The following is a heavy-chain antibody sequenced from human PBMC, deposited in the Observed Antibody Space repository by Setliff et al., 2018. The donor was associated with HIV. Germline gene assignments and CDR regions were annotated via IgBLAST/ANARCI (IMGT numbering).Heavy chain of an antibody. D-gene: IGHD6-13*01. Sequence: SETLSLTCSVYSASIRNSNSYWGWIRQPPGKRLEWLGSVYESGSTSYNPSLSSRLTISVDTSKNHVSLRLSSVTAADTGVYYCARHRDPPGSRWIYYYYYMDLWGEGTTVTVSS. V-gene: IGHV4-39*01. J-gene: IGHJ6*03. CDR3: ARHRDPPGSRWIYYYYYMDL. CDR1: SASIRNSNSY. CDR2: VYESGST.